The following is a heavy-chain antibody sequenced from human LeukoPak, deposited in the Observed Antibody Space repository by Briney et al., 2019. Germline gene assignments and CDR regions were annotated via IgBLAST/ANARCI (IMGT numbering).Heavy chain of an antibody. J-gene: IGHJ4*02. V-gene: IGHV1-46*01. D-gene: IGHD3-22*01. CDR2: INPSGGST. CDR1: GYTFTSYY. CDR3: ARDLRGYYDSSGYSQIDY. Sequence: ASVKVSCKASGYTFTSYYMHWVRQAPGQGLEWMGIINPSGGSTSYAQKFQGRVTMTRDMSTSTVYMELSSLGSEDTAVYYCARDLRGYYDSSGYSQIDYWGQGTLVTVSS.